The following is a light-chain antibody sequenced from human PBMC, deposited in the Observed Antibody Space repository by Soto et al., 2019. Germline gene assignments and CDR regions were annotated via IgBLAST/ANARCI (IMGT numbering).Light chain of an antibody. CDR2: GAS. J-gene: IGKJ5*01. Sequence: VMTQSPATLSVSPGERAILSCRASQSVSSNLACYQQRPGQAPRLLIYGASTRATGIPARFSGSGSGTEFTLTLSSLQSEDFAVYYCQQYNNWPPITFGQGTRLEIK. V-gene: IGKV3-15*01. CDR3: QQYNNWPPIT. CDR1: QSVSSN.